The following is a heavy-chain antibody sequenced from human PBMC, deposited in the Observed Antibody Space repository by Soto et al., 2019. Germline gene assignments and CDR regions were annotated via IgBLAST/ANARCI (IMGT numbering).Heavy chain of an antibody. CDR1: GFTFSNAW. D-gene: IGHD3-22*01. Sequence: GGSLRLSCAASGFTFSNAWMNGVRQAPGKGLEWVGRIKSKTDGGTTDYAAPVKGRFTISRDDSKNTLYLQMNSLKTEDTAVYYCTTDPVTMIVVVPSSGWGQGTLVTVSS. V-gene: IGHV3-15*07. J-gene: IGHJ4*02. CDR3: TTDPVTMIVVVPSSG. CDR2: IKSKTDGGTT.